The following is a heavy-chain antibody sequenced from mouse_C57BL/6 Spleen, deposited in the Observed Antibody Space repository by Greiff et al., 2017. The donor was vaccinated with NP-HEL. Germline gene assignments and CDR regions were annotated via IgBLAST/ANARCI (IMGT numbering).Heavy chain of an antibody. V-gene: IGHV1-20*01. Sequence: VQLKESGPELVKPGDSVKISCKASGYSFTGYFMNWVMQSHGKSLEWIGRINPYNGDTFYNQKFKGKATLTVDKSSSTAHMELRSLTSEDSAVYYCAKSPWFAYWGQGTLVTVSA. CDR1: GYSFTGYF. CDR3: AKSPWFAY. CDR2: INPYNGDT. J-gene: IGHJ3*01. D-gene: IGHD6-2*01.